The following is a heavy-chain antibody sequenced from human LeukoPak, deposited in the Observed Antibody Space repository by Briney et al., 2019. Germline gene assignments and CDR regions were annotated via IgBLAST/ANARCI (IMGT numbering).Heavy chain of an antibody. CDR1: GFTVSSNY. Sequence: GGSLRLSCAASGFTVSSNYMSWVRQAPGKGLEWVSVLYTGGTTYYADSVKGRFTISRDNSKNTVYLDMNSLRAEDTAVYYCAKGAAGEALDIWGQGTVVTVSS. J-gene: IGHJ3*02. CDR2: LYTGGTT. V-gene: IGHV3-66*01. CDR3: AKGAAGEALDI. D-gene: IGHD6-13*01.